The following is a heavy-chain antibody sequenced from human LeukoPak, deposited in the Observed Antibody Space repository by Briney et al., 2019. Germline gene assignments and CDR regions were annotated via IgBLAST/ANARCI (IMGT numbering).Heavy chain of an antibody. V-gene: IGHV3-23*01. CDR1: GFTFSTYA. CDR2: ISFSGGSR. CDR3: AKDRCSNGVGCYYYYMDV. D-gene: IGHD2-8*01. Sequence: GGSLRLSCATSGFTFSTYAMNWVRQAPGKGLEWVSVISFSGGSRYYADSVKGRFTISRDNSKNTLYLQMNSLRAEDTAVYYCAKDRCSNGVGCYYYYMDVWGKGTSVTISS. J-gene: IGHJ6*03.